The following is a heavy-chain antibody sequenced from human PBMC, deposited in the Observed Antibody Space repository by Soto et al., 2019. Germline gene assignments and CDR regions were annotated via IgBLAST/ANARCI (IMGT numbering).Heavy chain of an antibody. CDR3: ATGVDTAKAGY. D-gene: IGHD5-18*01. CDR2: IYYNGNT. J-gene: IGHJ4*02. V-gene: IGHV3-53*01. Sequence: VQLVESGGDLIQPGGSLRLSCAASGFSFNYNHMTWVRQAPGRGPEWVATIYYNGNTFHADSVKGRLTISRDTSKNLLYLQMNSLSAEDTAVYYCATGVDTAKAGYWGQGTLVTVSS. CDR1: GFSFNYNH.